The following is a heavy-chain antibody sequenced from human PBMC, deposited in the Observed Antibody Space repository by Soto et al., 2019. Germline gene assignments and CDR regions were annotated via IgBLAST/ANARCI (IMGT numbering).Heavy chain of an antibody. V-gene: IGHV3-33*01. Sequence: GGSLRLSCAASGFTFSSYGMHWVRQAPGKGLEWVAVIWYDGSNKYYADSVKGRFTISRDNSKNTLYLQMNSLRAEDTAVYYCARDGEYRAVAGGYYFDYWGQGTLVTVSS. CDR2: IWYDGSNK. CDR3: ARDGEYRAVAGGYYFDY. D-gene: IGHD6-19*01. CDR1: GFTFSSYG. J-gene: IGHJ4*02.